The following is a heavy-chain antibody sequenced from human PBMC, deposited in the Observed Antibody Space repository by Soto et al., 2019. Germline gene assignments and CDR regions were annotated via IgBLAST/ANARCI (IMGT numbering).Heavy chain of an antibody. J-gene: IGHJ4*02. V-gene: IGHV1-2*02. D-gene: IGHD1-1*01. CDR1: GYTFSDYY. CDR3: AREPATAKPEGVDF. Sequence: ASVKVSCKSSGYTFSDYYIHWVRQAPGQGLEWMGWINPNSGGTKYAPKFQGGVTMTRDTSITTAYMELSRLRSGDTAVYYCAREPATAKPEGVDFWGQGTLVTVSS. CDR2: INPNSGGT.